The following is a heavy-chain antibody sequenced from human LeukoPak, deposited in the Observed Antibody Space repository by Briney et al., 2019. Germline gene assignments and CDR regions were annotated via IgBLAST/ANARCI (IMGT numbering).Heavy chain of an antibody. J-gene: IGHJ4*02. V-gene: IGHV3-73*01. CDR1: GFTFSGSA. CDR3: TSSYSGSYISAFGPFDY. CDR2: IRSKANSYAT. D-gene: IGHD1-26*01. Sequence: GGSLKLSCAASGFTFSGSAMHWVRQASGKGLEWVGRIRSKANSYATAYAASVKGRFTISRDDSKNTAYLQMNSLKTEDTAVYYCTSSYSGSYISAFGPFDYWGQGTLVTVSS.